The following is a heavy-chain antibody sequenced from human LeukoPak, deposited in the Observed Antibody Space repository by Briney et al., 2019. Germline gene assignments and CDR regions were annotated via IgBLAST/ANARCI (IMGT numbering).Heavy chain of an antibody. J-gene: IGHJ4*02. Sequence: GESLEISCRGSGYTFTNHWIGWVRQRPGKGLEWMGIIYPGDSDTRFNPSFQGQVTFSVDKSISTAYLQWSSLKASDTAMYYCARQSGAPYYYDSSGYFDYWGQGTLVTVSS. D-gene: IGHD3-22*01. CDR2: IYPGDSDT. V-gene: IGHV5-51*01. CDR3: ARQSGAPYYYDSSGYFDY. CDR1: GYTFTNHW.